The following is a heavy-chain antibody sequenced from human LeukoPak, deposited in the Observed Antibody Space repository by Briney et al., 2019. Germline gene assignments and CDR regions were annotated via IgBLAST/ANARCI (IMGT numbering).Heavy chain of an antibody. J-gene: IGHJ4*02. D-gene: IGHD3-22*01. V-gene: IGHV3-23*01. CDR3: AKGHLLYYYDSSGYYYFDY. Sequence: GGSLRLSCAASGFTLSSYAMSWVRQAPGKGLEWVSAISGSGGSTYYADSVKGRFTISRDNSKHTLYLQMNSLRAEDTAVYYCAKGHLLYYYDSSGYYYFDYWGQGTLVTVSS. CDR1: GFTLSSYA. CDR2: ISGSGGST.